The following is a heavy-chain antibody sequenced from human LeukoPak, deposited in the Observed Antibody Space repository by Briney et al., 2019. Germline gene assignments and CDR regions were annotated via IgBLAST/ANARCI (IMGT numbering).Heavy chain of an antibody. CDR1: GFTFSSYG. Sequence: PGGSLRLSCAASGFTFSSYGMHWVRQAPGKGLEWVAFIRYDGSNKYYADSVKGRFTISRDNSKNTLYLQMNSLRAEDTAVYYCASPGALYDFWSGYYLGEDAFDIWGQGTMVTVSS. J-gene: IGHJ3*02. CDR2: IRYDGSNK. V-gene: IGHV3-30*02. CDR3: ASPGALYDFWSGYYLGEDAFDI. D-gene: IGHD3-3*01.